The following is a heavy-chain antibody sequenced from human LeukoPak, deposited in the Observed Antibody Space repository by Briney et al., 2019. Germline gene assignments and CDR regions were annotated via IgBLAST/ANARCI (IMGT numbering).Heavy chain of an antibody. CDR3: GKGPGYSVYDNLPHH. CDR1: GFTFSSYG. Sequence: PGRSLRLSCAASGFTFSSYGMHWVRQAPGKGLEWVAVISDDGSKIYYGDSVKGRFTISRDNSKNTLNLQMDSLRADDTAVYYCGKGPGYSVYDNLPHHWGQGTLVTVSS. CDR2: ISDDGSKI. D-gene: IGHD5/OR15-5a*01. V-gene: IGHV3-30*18. J-gene: IGHJ5*02.